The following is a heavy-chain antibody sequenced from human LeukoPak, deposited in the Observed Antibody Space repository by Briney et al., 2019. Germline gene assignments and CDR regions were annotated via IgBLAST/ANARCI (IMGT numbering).Heavy chain of an antibody. CDR2: ISSSGSTI. D-gene: IGHD3-9*01. CDR1: GFTFSSYE. V-gene: IGHV3-48*03. Sequence: GGSLRLSCAASGFTFSSYEMNWVRQAPGKGLEWVSYISSSGSTIYYADSVKGGFTISRDNAKNSLYLQMNSLRTEDTAVYYCARDNYDIWAGYLTNYFDYWGQGTLVTVSS. CDR3: ARDNYDIWAGYLTNYFDY. J-gene: IGHJ4*02.